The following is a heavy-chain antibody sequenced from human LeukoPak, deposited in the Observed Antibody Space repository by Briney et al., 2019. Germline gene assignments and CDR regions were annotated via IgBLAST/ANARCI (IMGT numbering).Heavy chain of an antibody. CDR2: MFYGGTT. J-gene: IGHJ2*01. CDR3: VRHWVHDFGGSDWYFDL. D-gene: IGHD4-23*01. V-gene: IGHV4-59*08. Sequence: SETLSLTCTVYGDSLSRSSWSWIRQSPGGGLEWIGHMFYGGTTNHNPPLKGRVTMSMVTSKDQFSLSLSSVTAADTAVYFCVRHWVHDFGGSDWYFDLWGRGTLVTVSS. CDR1: GDSLSRSS.